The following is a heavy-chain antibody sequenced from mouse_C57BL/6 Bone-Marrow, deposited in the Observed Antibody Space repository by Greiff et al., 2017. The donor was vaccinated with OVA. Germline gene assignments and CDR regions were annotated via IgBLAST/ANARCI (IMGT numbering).Heavy chain of an antibody. J-gene: IGHJ1*03. CDR2: ISDGGSYT. Sequence: EVQLVESGGGLVKPGGSLKLSCAASGFTFSSYAMSWVRQTPEKRLEWVATISDGGSYTYYPDNVKGRFTISRDTAKNNLYLQMSHLKSEDTSMYYCARDRAHYYGSSCWYFDVWGTGTTVTVSS. CDR1: GFTFSSYA. D-gene: IGHD1-1*01. V-gene: IGHV5-4*01. CDR3: ARDRAHYYGSSCWYFDV.